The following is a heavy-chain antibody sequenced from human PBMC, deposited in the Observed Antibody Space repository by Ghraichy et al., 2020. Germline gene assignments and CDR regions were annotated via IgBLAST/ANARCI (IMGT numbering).Heavy chain of an antibody. CDR1: GGTFSSYT. J-gene: IGHJ4*02. CDR2: IIPILGIA. D-gene: IGHD1-1*01. CDR3: ARLTPNYNGNDGRGY. Sequence: SVKVSCKASGGTFSSYTISWVRQAPGQGLEWMGRIIPILGIANYAQKFQGRVTITADKSTSTAYMELSSLRSEDTAVYYCARLTPNYNGNDGRGYWGQGTLVTVSS. V-gene: IGHV1-69*02.